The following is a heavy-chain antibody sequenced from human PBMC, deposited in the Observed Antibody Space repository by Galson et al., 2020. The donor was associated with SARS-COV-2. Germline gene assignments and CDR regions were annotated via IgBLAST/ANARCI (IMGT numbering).Heavy chain of an antibody. J-gene: IGHJ4*02. D-gene: IGHD6-19*01. Sequence: SETLSLTCTVSGGSISSGSYYWSWVRQPAGKGLEWLGRIHTSGSTDYNPSLKSRVTISLDMSKNHFSLTLTSVTAADTAVYYCAKGPVGGTGFWGPGTLVTVSS. V-gene: IGHV4-61*02. CDR1: GGSISSGSYY. CDR3: AKGPVGGTGF. CDR2: IHTSGST.